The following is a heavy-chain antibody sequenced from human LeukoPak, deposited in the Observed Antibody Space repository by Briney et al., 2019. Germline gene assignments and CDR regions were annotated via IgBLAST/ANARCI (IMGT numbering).Heavy chain of an antibody. J-gene: IGHJ4*02. Sequence: NPSETLSLTCTVSGGSVPNFYWNWIRQSLGKRLEWIGYIYNSGSINYNPSLKSRVAISEDTSKNQFPLKLSSVTAADTAVYYCARATVAGAFDFWGQGTLVTVPS. CDR2: IYNSGSI. CDR3: ARATVAGAFDF. CDR1: GGSVPNFY. D-gene: IGHD6-19*01. V-gene: IGHV4-59*02.